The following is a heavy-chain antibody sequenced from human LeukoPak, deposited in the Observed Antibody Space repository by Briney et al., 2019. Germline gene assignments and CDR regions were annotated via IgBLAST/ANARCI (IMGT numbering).Heavy chain of an antibody. CDR2: IKSKTDGGTT. V-gene: IGHV3-15*01. D-gene: IGHD3-22*01. CDR3: TTEHRNDYDSSTFDY. CDR1: RFTFSDAW. Sequence: PGGSLRLSCAASRFTFSDAWMSWVRQAPGKGLEWVGRIKSKTDGGTTDFAAPVKGRFTISRDESINTLYLQMNNLKTEDTAVYYCTTEHRNDYDSSTFDYWGQGTLVTVSS. J-gene: IGHJ4*02.